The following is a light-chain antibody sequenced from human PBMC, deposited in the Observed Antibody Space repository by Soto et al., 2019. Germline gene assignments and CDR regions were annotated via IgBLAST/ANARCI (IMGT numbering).Light chain of an antibody. CDR1: SSDVGGYNS. J-gene: IGLJ1*01. CDR3: SSYRTGGSYV. V-gene: IGLV2-14*03. Sequence: QSALTQPASVSGSTGQSIAISCTGTSSDVGGYNSASWYQQHPGKAPKLLIYDVSNRPSGVSNRFSGSKSGNTASLTISGLQAEDEADYYCSSYRTGGSYVFGTGTKITVL. CDR2: DVS.